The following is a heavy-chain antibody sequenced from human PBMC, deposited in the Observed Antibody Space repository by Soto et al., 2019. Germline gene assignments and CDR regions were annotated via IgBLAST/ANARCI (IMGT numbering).Heavy chain of an antibody. J-gene: IGHJ6*02. CDR1: GFTFSSYG. Sequence: GGSLRLSCAASGFTFSSYGMHWVRQAPGKGLEWVAVISYDGSNKYYADSVKGRFTISRDNSKNTLYLQMNSLRAEDTAVYYCAKSRPSNYPPREYYGMDVWGQGTTVTVSS. CDR3: AKSRPSNYPPREYYGMDV. D-gene: IGHD4-4*01. V-gene: IGHV3-30*18. CDR2: ISYDGSNK.